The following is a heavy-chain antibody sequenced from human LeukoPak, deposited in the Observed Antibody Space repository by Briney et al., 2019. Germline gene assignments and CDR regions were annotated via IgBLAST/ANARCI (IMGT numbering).Heavy chain of an antibody. CDR1: GGSISSSSYY. CDR2: IYYSGST. D-gene: IGHD1-26*01. CDR3: ARVVGALPDY. Sequence: SETLSLTCTVSGGSISSSSYYWGWIRQPPGKGLEWIGSIYYSGSTYYNPSLKSRVTISVDTSKNQFSLKLSSVTAADTAVYYCARVVGALPDYWGQGTLVTVSS. V-gene: IGHV4-39*07. J-gene: IGHJ4*02.